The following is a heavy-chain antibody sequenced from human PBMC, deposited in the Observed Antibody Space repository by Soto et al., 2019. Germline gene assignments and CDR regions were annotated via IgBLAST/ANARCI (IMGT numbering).Heavy chain of an antibody. Sequence: QVQLVESGGGVVQPGRSLRLSCAASGFTFSSYGMHWVRQAPGKGLGWVAFIWNDGGNKFYAESVKGRFTISRDNSKNTLYLQMTSLSAEDTAMYYCARDGDVNTGFGKDYWGQGTLVTVSS. CDR1: GFTFSSYG. CDR2: IWNDGGNK. D-gene: IGHD3-16*01. J-gene: IGHJ4*02. V-gene: IGHV3-33*01. CDR3: ARDGDVNTGFGKDY.